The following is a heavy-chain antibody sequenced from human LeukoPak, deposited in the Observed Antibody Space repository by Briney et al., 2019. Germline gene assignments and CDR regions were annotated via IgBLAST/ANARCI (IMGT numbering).Heavy chain of an antibody. D-gene: IGHD3-22*01. CDR2: ISGYNGNT. CDR3: ARDWYYYDSSNYHRGIDAFDI. J-gene: IGHJ3*02. V-gene: IGHV1-18*01. CDR1: GYTFTTYG. Sequence: ASVKVSCKAPGYTFTTYGISWVRQAPGQGLEWMGWISGYNGNTFYAQKFQGRVTMTTGTSTSTAYMELRSLRSDDTAVYYCARDWYYYDSSNYHRGIDAFDIWGQGTMVTVSS.